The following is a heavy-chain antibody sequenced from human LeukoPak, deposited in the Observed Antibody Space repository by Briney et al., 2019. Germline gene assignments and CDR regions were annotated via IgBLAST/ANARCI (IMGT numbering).Heavy chain of an antibody. CDR3: ARARVIERPLFDY. V-gene: IGHV1-3*01. D-gene: IGHD3-10*01. CDR2: INAGNGNT. CDR1: GYTFTSYA. Sequence: ASVKVSCKASGYTFTSYAMHWVRQAPGQRLEWMGWINAGNGNTKYSQKFQGRVTITRDTSASTAYMELSSLRSEDTAVYYCARARVIERPLFDYWGQGTLVTDSS. J-gene: IGHJ4*02.